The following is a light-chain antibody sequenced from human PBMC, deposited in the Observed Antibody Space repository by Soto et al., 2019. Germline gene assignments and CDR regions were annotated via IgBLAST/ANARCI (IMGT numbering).Light chain of an antibody. V-gene: IGKV1-39*01. CDR3: QQGYSISWT. Sequence: DIQMTQSPSSLSASVGDRVTITCQASQDISNSLNWYQQRPGKVPNLLIYKASYLESGVPSRFSGSGSGTEFTLTISSLQPEDFATYYCQQGYSISWTFGQGTKVDIK. J-gene: IGKJ1*01. CDR2: KAS. CDR1: QDISNS.